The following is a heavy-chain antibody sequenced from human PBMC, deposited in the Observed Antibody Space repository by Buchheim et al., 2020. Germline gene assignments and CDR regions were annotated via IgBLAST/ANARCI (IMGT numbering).Heavy chain of an antibody. J-gene: IGHJ6*02. Sequence: QVQLVESGGGVVQPGRSLRLSCAASGFTFSSYGMHWVRQAPGKGLERVAVIWYDGSNKYYADSVKGRFTISRDNSKNTLYLQMNSLRAEDTAVYYCARVNRDYYDNSGYYYYYYGMDVWGQGT. CDR3: ARVNRDYYDNSGYYYYYYGMDV. CDR1: GFTFSSYG. V-gene: IGHV3-33*01. CDR2: IWYDGSNK. D-gene: IGHD3-22*01.